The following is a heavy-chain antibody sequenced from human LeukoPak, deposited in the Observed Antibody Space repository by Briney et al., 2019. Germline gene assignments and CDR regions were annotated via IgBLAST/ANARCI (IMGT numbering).Heavy chain of an antibody. Sequence: PGGSLRLSCAASGFTFSSYSMNWVRQAPGKGLEWVSSISSRSSYIYYADSVKGRFTISRDNAKNSLYLQMNSLRAEDTAVYYCAAGKYQLPLIDYWGQGTLVTVSS. CDR3: AAGKYQLPLIDY. D-gene: IGHD2-2*01. J-gene: IGHJ4*02. V-gene: IGHV3-21*01. CDR2: ISSRSSYI. CDR1: GFTFSSYS.